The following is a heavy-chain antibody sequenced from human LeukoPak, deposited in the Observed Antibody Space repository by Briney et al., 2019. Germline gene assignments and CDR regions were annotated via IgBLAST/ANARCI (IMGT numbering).Heavy chain of an antibody. CDR3: ARDPQHFIAAAGTGPFDI. J-gene: IGHJ3*02. V-gene: IGHV3-33*01. CDR2: IWYDGSNK. D-gene: IGHD6-13*01. Sequence: GRSLRLSCAASGFTFSSYGMHWVRQAPGKGLEWVAVIWYDGSNKYYADSVKGRSTISRDNSKNTLYLQMNSLRAEDTAVYYCARDPQHFIAAAGTGPFDIWGQGTMVTVSS. CDR1: GFTFSSYG.